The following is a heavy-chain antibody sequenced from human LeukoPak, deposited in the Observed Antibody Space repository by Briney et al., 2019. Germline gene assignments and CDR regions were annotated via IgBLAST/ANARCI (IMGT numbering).Heavy chain of an antibody. D-gene: IGHD3-10*01. CDR2: IIPIFGTA. Sequence: ASVKVSCKASGGTFSSYAISWVRQAPGQGLEWMGGIIPIFGTANYAQKFQGRVTITTDESTSTAYMELSSLRSEVTAVYYCASPWGFGETGWGQGTLVTVSS. J-gene: IGHJ4*02. CDR3: ASPWGFGETG. CDR1: GGTFSSYA. V-gene: IGHV1-69*05.